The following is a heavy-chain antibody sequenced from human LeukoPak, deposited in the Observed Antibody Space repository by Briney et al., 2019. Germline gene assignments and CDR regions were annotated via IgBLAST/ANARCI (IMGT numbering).Heavy chain of an antibody. J-gene: IGHJ4*02. CDR3: ARIVGRGLTSYYFDY. CDR2: IYYSGST. Sequence: PSETLSLTCTVSGASIISDTYYWGWIRQPPGKGLEWIGSIYYSGSTYYNPSLKSRVTISVDTSKNQFSLKLSSVTAADTAVYYCARIVGRGLTSYYFDYWGQGTLVTVSS. V-gene: IGHV4-39*07. D-gene: IGHD1-26*01. CDR1: GASIISDTYY.